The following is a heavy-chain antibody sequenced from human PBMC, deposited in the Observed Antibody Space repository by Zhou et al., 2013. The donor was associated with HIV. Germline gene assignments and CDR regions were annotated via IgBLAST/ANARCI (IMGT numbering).Heavy chain of an antibody. CDR2: IIPIFGTA. V-gene: IGHV1-69*05. CDR3: ARDRCSSTSCYRSDAFDI. Sequence: QVQLVQSGAEVKKPGSSVKVSCKASGGTFSSYAISWVRQAPGQGLEWMGGIIPIFGTANYAQKFQGRVTITTDESTSTAYMELSSLRSEDTAVYYCARDRCSSTSCYRSDAFDIWAKGQWSPSLQ. CDR1: GGTFSSYA. J-gene: IGHJ3*02. D-gene: IGHD2-2*01.